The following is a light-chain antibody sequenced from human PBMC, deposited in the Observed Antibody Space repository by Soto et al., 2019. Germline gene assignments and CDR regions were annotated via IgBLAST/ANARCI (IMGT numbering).Light chain of an antibody. CDR1: QSLSSN. V-gene: IGKV3-15*01. CDR2: GAS. Sequence: EIVMTQSPATLSVSPGQRATLSCRASQSLSSNLAWYQQKPGQAPRPLIYGASTRATGIPTRFSGSGSGTEFTLTISSLQSEDFAIYYCQQYNIWPPWTFGQGTRVEIK. CDR3: QQYNIWPPWT. J-gene: IGKJ1*01.